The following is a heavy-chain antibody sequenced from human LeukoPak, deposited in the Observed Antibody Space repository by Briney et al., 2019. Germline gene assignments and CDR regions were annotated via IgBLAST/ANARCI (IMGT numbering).Heavy chain of an antibody. J-gene: IGHJ4*02. Sequence: PVGSLRLSCAASGFTFSSYSMNWVRQAPGKGLEWVSYISSSSSTIYYADSVKGRFTISRDNAENSLYLQMNSLRAEDTAVYYCARGSSSALYYYDSSGYSPLGYWGQGTLVTVSS. CDR1: GFTFSSYS. V-gene: IGHV3-48*01. CDR2: ISSSSSTI. CDR3: ARGSSSALYYYDSSGYSPLGY. D-gene: IGHD3-22*01.